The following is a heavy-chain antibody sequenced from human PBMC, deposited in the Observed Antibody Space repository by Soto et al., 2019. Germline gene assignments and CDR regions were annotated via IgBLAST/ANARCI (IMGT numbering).Heavy chain of an antibody. Sequence: QAQLVQSGAEVKKPGASVKVSCKASGYTFTSYDINWVRQATGQGLEWMGWMNPNSGNTGYAQKFQGRVTMTRNTSISTAYMELSSLRSEDTAVYYCARGARYCSGGSCYAFDIWGQGTMVTVSS. CDR1: GYTFTSYD. CDR2: MNPNSGNT. CDR3: ARGARYCSGGSCYAFDI. J-gene: IGHJ3*02. D-gene: IGHD2-15*01. V-gene: IGHV1-8*01.